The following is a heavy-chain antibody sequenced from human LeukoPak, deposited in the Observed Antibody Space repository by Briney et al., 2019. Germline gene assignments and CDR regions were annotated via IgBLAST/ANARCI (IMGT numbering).Heavy chain of an antibody. J-gene: IGHJ4*02. Sequence: ASVKVSCKASGGTFSSYAISWVRQAPGQGLEWMGRIIPVLGIANYAQKFQGRVTITADKSTSTAYMDLSSLRSEDTAVYYCARVVGARAYFDYWGQGTLVTVSS. CDR3: ARVVGARAYFDY. CDR1: GGTFSSYA. V-gene: IGHV1-69*04. D-gene: IGHD1-26*01. CDR2: IIPVLGIA.